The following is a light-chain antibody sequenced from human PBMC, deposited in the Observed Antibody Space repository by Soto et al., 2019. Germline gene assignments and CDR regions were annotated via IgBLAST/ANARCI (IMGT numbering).Light chain of an antibody. CDR1: QSVSNNF. CDR2: GAS. J-gene: IGKJ5*01. Sequence: EIVLTHSPGTLSLSPGERATLSCRASQSVSNNFLAWYQQTPGQAPRLLIYGASNRATGIPDRFSGSGSGTDFTLTISRLEPEDFAVFYCQQYGSSPTTFGQGTRLEVK. V-gene: IGKV3-20*01. CDR3: QQYGSSPTT.